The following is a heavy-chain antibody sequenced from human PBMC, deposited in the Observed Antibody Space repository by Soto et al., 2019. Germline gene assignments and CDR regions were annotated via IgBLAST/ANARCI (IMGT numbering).Heavy chain of an antibody. V-gene: IGHV1-18*01. Sequence: QVQLVQSGAEVKKPGASVKVSCKASGYTFTSYGISWVRQAPGQGLKWMGWISAYNGNTNYAQKLQGRGTMTTDTSTSTAYMELRSLRSDDTAVYYCARGTRTLVYYDSSGSLGDYYGMDVWGQGTTVTVSS. CDR1: GYTFTSYG. D-gene: IGHD3-22*01. CDR2: ISAYNGNT. CDR3: ARGTRTLVYYDSSGSLGDYYGMDV. J-gene: IGHJ6*02.